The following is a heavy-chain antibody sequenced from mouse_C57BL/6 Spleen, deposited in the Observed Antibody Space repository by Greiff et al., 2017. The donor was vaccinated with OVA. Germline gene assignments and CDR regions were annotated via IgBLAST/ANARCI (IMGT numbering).Heavy chain of an antibody. V-gene: IGHV1-82*01. CDR3: ARGNSFYAMDY. J-gene: IGHJ4*01. CDR2: IYPGDGDT. CDR1: GYTFTSYW. Sequence: QVQLQQPGAELVMPGASVKLSCKASGYTFTSYWMHWVKQRPGKGLEWIGRIYPGDGDTNYNGKFKGKATLTADKSSSTAYMQLSSLTSEDSAVDFCARGNSFYAMDYWGQGTSVTVSS.